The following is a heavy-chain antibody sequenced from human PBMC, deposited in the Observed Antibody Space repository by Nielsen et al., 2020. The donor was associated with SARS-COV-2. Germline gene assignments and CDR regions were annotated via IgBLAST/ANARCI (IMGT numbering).Heavy chain of an antibody. CDR2: INPSGGST. CDR1: GYIFTSYA. Sequence: ASVKVSCKASGYIFTSYAISWVRQAPGQGLEWMGIINPSGGSTSYAQKLQGRVTMTTDTSTSTAYMELRSLRSDDTAVYYCARLDTYCGGDCLRIDPWGQGTLVTVSS. V-gene: IGHV1-18*01. CDR3: ARLDTYCGGDCLRIDP. J-gene: IGHJ5*02. D-gene: IGHD2-21*02.